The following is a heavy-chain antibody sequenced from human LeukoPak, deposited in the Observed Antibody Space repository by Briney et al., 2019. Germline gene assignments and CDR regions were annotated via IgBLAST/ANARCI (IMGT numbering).Heavy chain of an antibody. D-gene: IGHD5-18*01. J-gene: IGHJ6*02. Sequence: GGALRLSCAASGFTFSSYWMSWGRQAPGKGRGWGANIKQDVSEKYYVESVKGRVTISRDNDKPSLYLQMKTLRAEDTAVYYCARCGYSYGYLYYYYYRMDVWGQGTTVTVSS. V-gene: IGHV3-7*01. CDR3: ARCGYSYGYLYYYYYRMDV. CDR2: IKQDVSEK. CDR1: GFTFSSYW.